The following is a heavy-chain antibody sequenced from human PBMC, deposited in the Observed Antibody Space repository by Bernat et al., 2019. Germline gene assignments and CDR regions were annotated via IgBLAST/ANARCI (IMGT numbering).Heavy chain of an antibody. J-gene: IGHJ3*02. CDR3: ARYCSSTACTDAFDI. CDR2: IEHGGGEK. CDR1: GFIFSSFW. Sequence: EGQLVESGGGLVQLGGSLRLSCTASGFIFSSFWMSWVRQAPGKGLEWVANIEHGGGEKNYVDSVKGRFTISRENGRSSVYLQMNTLRAEDTAMYYCARYCSSTACTDAFDIWGQGTMVTVSS. V-gene: IGHV3-7*03. D-gene: IGHD2-2*01.